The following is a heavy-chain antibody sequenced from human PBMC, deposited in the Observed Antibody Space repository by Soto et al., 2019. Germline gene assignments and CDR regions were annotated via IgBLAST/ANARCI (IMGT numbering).Heavy chain of an antibody. CDR3: ARHTPAISISDH. V-gene: IGHV4-59*08. J-gene: IGHJ4*02. CDR1: GGSISSYY. D-gene: IGHD3-3*01. Sequence: SETLSLTCTVSGGSISSYYWSWIRQPPGKGLEWIGYIYYSGSTNYNPSLRSRVTISVDTSKNQFSLKLSSVTAADTAVYYCARHTPAISISDHWGQGTLVTVSS. CDR2: IYYSGST.